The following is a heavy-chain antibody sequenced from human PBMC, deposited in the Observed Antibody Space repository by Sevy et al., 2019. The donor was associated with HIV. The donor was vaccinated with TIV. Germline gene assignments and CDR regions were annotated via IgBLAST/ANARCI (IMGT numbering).Heavy chain of an antibody. Sequence: ASVKVSCKASGYTFTSYYIHWVRQAPGQGLEWMGIINPSGGSTSYAQKFQGRVTMTRDTSTSTVYMEMSSLRSGDTAVYYCARGGGVVVGATVSGMDVWGQGPRSPSP. J-gene: IGHJ6*02. CDR3: ARGGGVVVGATVSGMDV. CDR2: INPSGGST. D-gene: IGHD2-15*01. V-gene: IGHV1-46*01. CDR1: GYTFTSYY.